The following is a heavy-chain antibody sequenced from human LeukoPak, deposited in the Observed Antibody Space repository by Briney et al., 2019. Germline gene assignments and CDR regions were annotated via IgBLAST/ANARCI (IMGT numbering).Heavy chain of an antibody. CDR2: IYYSGST. D-gene: IGHD3-22*01. V-gene: IGHV4-59*08. J-gene: IGHJ3*02. CDR3: ARLYYDSSVDAFDI. Sequence: PSETLSLTCTVSGGSISSYYWSWIRQPPGKGLEWIGYIYYSGSTNYNPSLKSRVTISVDTSKNQFSLKLSSVTAADTAVYYCARLYYDSSVDAFDIWGQGTMVTVSS. CDR1: GGSISSYY.